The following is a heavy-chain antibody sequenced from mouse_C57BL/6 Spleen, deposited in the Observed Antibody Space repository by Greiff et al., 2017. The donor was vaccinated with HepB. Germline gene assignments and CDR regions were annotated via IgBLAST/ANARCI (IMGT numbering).Heavy chain of an antibody. V-gene: IGHV1-22*01. CDR1: GYTFTDYN. J-gene: IGHJ2*01. D-gene: IGHD1-1*01. Sequence: VQLQQSGPELVKPGASVKMSCKASGYTFTDYNMHWVKQSHGKSLEWIGYINPNNGGTSYNQKFKGKATLTVNKSSSTAYMELRSLTSEDSAVYYCARSIYYYGSSPYYFDYWGQGTTLTVSS. CDR2: INPNNGGT. CDR3: ARSIYYYGSSPYYFDY.